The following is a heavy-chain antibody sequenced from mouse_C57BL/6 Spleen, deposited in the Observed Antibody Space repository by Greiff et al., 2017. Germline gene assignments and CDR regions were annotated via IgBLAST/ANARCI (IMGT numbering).Heavy chain of an antibody. CDR1: GFTFSDYG. CDR2: ISSGSSTI. CDR3: ARRGCITTAVGYYAMDY. D-gene: IGHD1-1*01. Sequence: EVKLVESGGGLVKPGGSLKLSCAASGFTFSDYGMHWVRQAPEKGLEWVAYISSGSSTIYYADTVKGRFTISSDNAKNTLFLQMTSLRSEDTAMYYCARRGCITTAVGYYAMDYWGQGTSVTVAS. V-gene: IGHV5-17*01. J-gene: IGHJ4*01.